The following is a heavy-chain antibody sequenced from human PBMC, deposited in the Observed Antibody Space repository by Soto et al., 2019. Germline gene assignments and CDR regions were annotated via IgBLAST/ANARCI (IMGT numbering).Heavy chain of an antibody. Sequence: QVQVVESGGGVVQPGRSLRLSCAASGFSFSSYAMHWVRQAPGKGLEWVAVISYDGNNKYYADSVKGRITISRDSSKNMVDLQMNSLRPEDTAVYYCARAPPRGIAAPGTWGSGMDVWGQGTTVTVSS. CDR3: ARAPPRGIAAPGTWGSGMDV. D-gene: IGHD6-13*01. CDR2: ISYDGNNK. CDR1: GFSFSSYA. J-gene: IGHJ6*02. V-gene: IGHV3-30-3*01.